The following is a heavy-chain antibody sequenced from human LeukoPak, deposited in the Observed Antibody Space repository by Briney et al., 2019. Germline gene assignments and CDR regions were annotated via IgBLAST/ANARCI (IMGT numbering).Heavy chain of an antibody. D-gene: IGHD1-7*01. Sequence: SETLSLTCTVSGGSISSYYWSWVRQPPGKGLERIGYIYYSGSTNYNPSLKSRATISVDTSKNQFSLKLSSVTAADTAVYYCARGQTGTPPYLDYWGQGTLVTVSS. CDR1: GGSISSYY. CDR2: IYYSGST. V-gene: IGHV4-59*01. CDR3: ARGQTGTPPYLDY. J-gene: IGHJ4*02.